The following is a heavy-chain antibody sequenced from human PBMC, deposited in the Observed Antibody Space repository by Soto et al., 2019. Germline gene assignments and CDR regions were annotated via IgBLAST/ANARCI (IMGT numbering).Heavy chain of an antibody. J-gene: IGHJ6*02. CDR1: GGTFNNYP. V-gene: IGHV1-69*01. Sequence: QVQLVQSGAEVKKPASSVKVSCKASGGTFNNYPITWVRQAPGEGLEWMGGSIPIFGTANYAQNFQGRVTISVDESTSTAYMELSSLRSEDTAVYYCARSRGYSGDDHYYYFDMDVWGQGTTVTVSS. D-gene: IGHD5-12*01. CDR3: ARSRGYSGDDHYYYFDMDV. CDR2: SIPIFGTA.